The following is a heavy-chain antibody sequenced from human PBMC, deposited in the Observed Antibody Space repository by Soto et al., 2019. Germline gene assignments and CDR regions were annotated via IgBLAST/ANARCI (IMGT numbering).Heavy chain of an antibody. CDR1: GYTFTSYG. CDR3: ATMRYYYNMGV. CDR2: ISTYNGKT. J-gene: IGHJ6*02. Sequence: QVQLVQSGAEVKKPGASVKVSCKASGYTFTSYGISWVRQAPGQGLEWMGWISTYNGKTIYAQKLQGRVTMTTDTSTSTASMELRSLRSDDTAVYFCATMRYYYNMGVWGQGTTVTVSS. V-gene: IGHV1-18*04.